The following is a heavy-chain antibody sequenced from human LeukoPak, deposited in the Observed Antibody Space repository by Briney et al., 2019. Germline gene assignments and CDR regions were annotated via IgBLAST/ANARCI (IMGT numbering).Heavy chain of an antibody. Sequence: PGGSLRLSCAASGFTFSTSAMNWVRQAPGKGLEWVSSINNVRSHIYYADSVRGRFTISRDNAKNSLFLQMNSLRAEDTALYFCAKAKSGSYSFDYWGQGTLVTVSS. J-gene: IGHJ4*02. D-gene: IGHD1-26*01. CDR2: INNVRSHI. CDR3: AKAKSGSYSFDY. CDR1: GFTFSTSA. V-gene: IGHV3-21*04.